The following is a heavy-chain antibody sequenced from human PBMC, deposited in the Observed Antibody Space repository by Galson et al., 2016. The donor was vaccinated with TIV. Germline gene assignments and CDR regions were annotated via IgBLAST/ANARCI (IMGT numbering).Heavy chain of an antibody. CDR2: ISHNGIA. CDR3: ARDHPLSTIFIAYPGKNYHGLDV. D-gene: IGHD2/OR15-2a*01. Sequence: SETLSLTCGVSGYSISSGSFWGWIRQPPGKGLEWIGSISHNGIAHYNPSLMSRVTMSVDTSKNQFSLRLSSVTAADTAVYYCARDHPLSTIFIAYPGKNYHGLDVWGQGTAVTVSS. J-gene: IGHJ6*02. V-gene: IGHV4-38-2*02. CDR1: GYSISSGSF.